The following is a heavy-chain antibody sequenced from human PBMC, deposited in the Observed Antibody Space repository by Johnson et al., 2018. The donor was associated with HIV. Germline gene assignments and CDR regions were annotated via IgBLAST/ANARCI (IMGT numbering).Heavy chain of an antibody. CDR3: ASHVGSSVGSAFDI. D-gene: IGHD6-6*01. J-gene: IGHJ3*02. CDR2: ISSDGSST. V-gene: IGHV3-74*02. Sequence: VQLVESGGGVVRPGGSLRLSCAASGFTFSSNWMHWVRQAPGKGLVWVSRISSDGSSTGFADSVKGRFIISRDNAKNSLYLQMNSLRAEDTALYYCASHVGSSVGSAFDIWGQGTMVTVSS. CDR1: GFTFSSNW.